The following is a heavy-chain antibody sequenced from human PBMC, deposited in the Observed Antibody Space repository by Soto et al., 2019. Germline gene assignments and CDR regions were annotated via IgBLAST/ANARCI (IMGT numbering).Heavy chain of an antibody. D-gene: IGHD6-13*01. CDR3: VASLAASGLNWLDP. V-gene: IGHV4-4*07. J-gene: IGHJ5*02. CDR2: IFANGHT. Sequence: LSLTCTVSGGSISEKYWNWVRQPPGKGLEWIGLIFANGHTDYNPSLKSRVTMSVDASKNQFSLRLTSMTAADTAVYYCVASLAASGLNWLDPWGRGTLVTVSS. CDR1: GGSISEKY.